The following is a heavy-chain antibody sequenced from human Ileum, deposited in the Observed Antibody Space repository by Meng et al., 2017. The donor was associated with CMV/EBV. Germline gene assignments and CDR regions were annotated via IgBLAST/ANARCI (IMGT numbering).Heavy chain of an antibody. CDR2: IYTSGST. CDR1: GGSLVGGYY. Sequence: QVQLQESGPGLVNRPQTLSLTCTVSGGSLVGGYYWNWIRQPAGKGLEWIGRIYTSGSTNYNPSLKSRFTISVETSKNQFSLNLTSVTAADTAVYYCARDSAWLIDQWGQGILVTVSS. V-gene: IGHV4-61*02. CDR3: ARDSAWLIDQ. J-gene: IGHJ4*02. D-gene: IGHD6-19*01.